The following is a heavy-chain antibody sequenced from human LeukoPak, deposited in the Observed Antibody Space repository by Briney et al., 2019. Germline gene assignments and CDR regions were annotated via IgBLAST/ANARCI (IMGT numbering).Heavy chain of an antibody. J-gene: IGHJ4*02. CDR1: GGSFSDHY. Sequence: SETLSLTCAVYGGSFSDHYWNWIRQPPGKGLEWIGEINHSGSTNYNPSLKSRVTMSVDTSKNQFSLKLSSVTAADTAVYYCARLKLELDYWGQGTLVTVSS. CDR2: INHSGST. CDR3: ARLKLELDY. V-gene: IGHV4-34*01. D-gene: IGHD1-7*01.